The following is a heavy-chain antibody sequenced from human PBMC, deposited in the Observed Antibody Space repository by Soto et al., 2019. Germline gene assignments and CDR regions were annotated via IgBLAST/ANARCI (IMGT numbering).Heavy chain of an antibody. J-gene: IGHJ4*02. CDR3: ARVMGKGYCSGGSCSNLGRKDTFDY. V-gene: IGHV1-3*01. Sequence: ASVKASCKASGYTLTDYAIHWVRQGPGQRPEWMGWINAGKRTTKYSQHFQGRVTITRDTSASTAYMELSSLRSEDTAVYYCARVMGKGYCSGGSCSNLGRKDTFDYWGQGTLVTVSS. D-gene: IGHD2-15*01. CDR1: GYTLTDYA. CDR2: INAGKRTT.